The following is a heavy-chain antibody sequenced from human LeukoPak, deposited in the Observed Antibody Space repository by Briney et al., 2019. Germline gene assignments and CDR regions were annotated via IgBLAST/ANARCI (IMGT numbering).Heavy chain of an antibody. CDR1: GGSISSYC. CDR3: ARHRSLGIDAYDI. Sequence: SETLSLTCTVSGGSISSYCWSWIRQPPGKGLEWIGYIYYSGSTNYNPSLKSRVTISVDTSKNQFSLKLSSVTAADTAVYYCARHRSLGIDAYDIWGQGTMVTVSS. J-gene: IGHJ3*02. V-gene: IGHV4-59*08. D-gene: IGHD3-16*01. CDR2: IYYSGST.